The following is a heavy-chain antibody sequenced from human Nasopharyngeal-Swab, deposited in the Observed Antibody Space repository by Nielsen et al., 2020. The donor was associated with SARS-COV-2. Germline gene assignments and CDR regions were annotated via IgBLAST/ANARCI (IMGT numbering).Heavy chain of an antibody. Sequence: ASVKVSCKASGYTFTSYGISWVRQAPGQGLEWMGWISAYNGNTNYAQKLQGRVTMTTDTSTSTAYMELRSLRSDDTAVYYCAREVVRGVMSPSWFDPWGQGTLVTVSS. J-gene: IGHJ5*02. D-gene: IGHD3-10*01. CDR3: AREVVRGVMSPSWFDP. V-gene: IGHV1-18*01. CDR2: ISAYNGNT. CDR1: GYTFTSYG.